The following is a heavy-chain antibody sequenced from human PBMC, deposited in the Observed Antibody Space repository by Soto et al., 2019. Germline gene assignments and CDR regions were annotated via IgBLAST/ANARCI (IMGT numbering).Heavy chain of an antibody. D-gene: IGHD3-22*01. CDR2: IYNSGST. V-gene: IGHV4-59*12. CDR3: ARDKGYYDSSGPDLGMDV. CDR1: GGSISSYY. J-gene: IGHJ6*02. Sequence: SETLSLTCTVSGGSISSYYWSWIRQPPGKGLEWIGYIYNSGSTYYNSSLKSRVRISVDTSKNQFSLKLSSVTAADTAVYYCARDKGYYDSSGPDLGMDVWGQETTVTVSS.